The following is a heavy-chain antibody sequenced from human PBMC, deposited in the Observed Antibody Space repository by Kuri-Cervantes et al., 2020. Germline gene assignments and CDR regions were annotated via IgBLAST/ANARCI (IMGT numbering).Heavy chain of an antibody. Sequence: GESLKISCAASGFTFSSYGMHWVRQAPGKGLEWVSVIYSGGSTYYADSVKGRFTISRDNSKNTLYLQMNSLRAEDTAVYYCARVRFGDYANDYWGQGTLVTVSS. CDR2: IYSGGST. V-gene: IGHV3-53*01. CDR3: ARVRFGDYANDY. J-gene: IGHJ4*02. D-gene: IGHD3-10*01. CDR1: GFTFSSYG.